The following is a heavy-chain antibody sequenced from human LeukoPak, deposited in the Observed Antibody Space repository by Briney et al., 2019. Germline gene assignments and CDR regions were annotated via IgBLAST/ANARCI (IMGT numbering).Heavy chain of an antibody. Sequence: SETLSLTCTVSGGSTSSYYWSWIRQPAGKGLEWIGRIYTSGSTNYNPSLKSRVTMSVDTSKNQFSLKLSSVTAADTAMYYCARGRPYSASYYDSDYWGQGTLVTVSS. J-gene: IGHJ4*02. D-gene: IGHD1-26*01. CDR1: GGSTSSYY. CDR3: ARGRPYSASYYDSDY. V-gene: IGHV4-4*07. CDR2: IYTSGST.